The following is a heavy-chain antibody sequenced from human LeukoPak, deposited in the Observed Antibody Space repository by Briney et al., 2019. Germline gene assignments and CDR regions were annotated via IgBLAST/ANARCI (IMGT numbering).Heavy chain of an antibody. D-gene: IGHD6-13*01. J-gene: IGHJ3*02. Sequence: SKTLSLTCTVSGDSLIYYSWSWFRQPAGKGLEWIGRIYSSGTVNYNPSLKSRVTMSVETSKSQFSLRLDSVTAADTAMYYCARDLIGYCTTSSCFGAAFDIWGQGKMVTVFS. CDR3: ARDLIGYCTTSSCFGAAFDI. V-gene: IGHV4-4*07. CDR1: GDSLIYYS. CDR2: IYSSGTV.